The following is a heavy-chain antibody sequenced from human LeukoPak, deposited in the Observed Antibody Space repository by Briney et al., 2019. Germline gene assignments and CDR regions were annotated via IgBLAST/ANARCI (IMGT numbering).Heavy chain of an antibody. CDR2: INPSGGST. J-gene: IGHJ4*02. Sequence: GASVKVSCKASGYTFTGYYIHWVRQAPGQGLEWMGIINPSGGSTTYAQKFQGRVTMTRDTSTSTVYMELSSLRSEDTAMFYCARDDGGSYLRYFDYWGQGTLVTVSS. D-gene: IGHD1-26*01. CDR3: ARDDGGSYLRYFDY. CDR1: GYTFTGYY. V-gene: IGHV1-46*01.